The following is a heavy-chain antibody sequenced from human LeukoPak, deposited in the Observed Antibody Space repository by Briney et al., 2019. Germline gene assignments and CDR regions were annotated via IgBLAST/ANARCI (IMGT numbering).Heavy chain of an antibody. CDR2: HSHSGSA. Sequence: SETLSLTCTVSGASINSDTYYWGWIRQPPGKGLEWIGTHSHSGSAYYNPSLKSRVTMSVDMSKNQFSLKLSSVIAADTAVYYCARVSSSWYQDWYFDLWGRGTLVTVPS. J-gene: IGHJ2*01. CDR3: ARVSSSWYQDWYFDL. CDR1: GASINSDTYY. V-gene: IGHV4-39*07. D-gene: IGHD6-13*01.